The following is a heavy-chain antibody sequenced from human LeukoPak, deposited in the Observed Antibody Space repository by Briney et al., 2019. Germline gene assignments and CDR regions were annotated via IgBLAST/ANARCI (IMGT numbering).Heavy chain of an antibody. CDR2: MYYSGKT. D-gene: IGHD1-14*01. Sequence: SETLSLTCTVSGDSISSGGYFWTWIRQHPGKGLEWIGYMYYSGKTYYNPSLKSRVIISIDTSKNQFSLNVSSVTAADTAVYYCARGSGGYWGQGTLVTVSS. V-gene: IGHV4-31*03. CDR3: ARGSGGY. J-gene: IGHJ4*02. CDR1: GDSISSGGYF.